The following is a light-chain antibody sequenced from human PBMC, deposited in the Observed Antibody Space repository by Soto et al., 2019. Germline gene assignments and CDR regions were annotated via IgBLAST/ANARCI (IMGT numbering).Light chain of an antibody. CDR2: RNS. CDR1: RSNIGAGYE. J-gene: IGLJ3*02. CDR3: QSYDTSLSGFWV. V-gene: IGLV1-40*01. Sequence: QAVVTQPPSVSGAPGQRVTISCTGSRSNIGAGYEVHWYQQLPGTAPKLLIYRNSNRPSGVPDRFSGSKSGTSASLAITGLQAEDEADYYCQSYDTSLSGFWVFGGGTKLTVL.